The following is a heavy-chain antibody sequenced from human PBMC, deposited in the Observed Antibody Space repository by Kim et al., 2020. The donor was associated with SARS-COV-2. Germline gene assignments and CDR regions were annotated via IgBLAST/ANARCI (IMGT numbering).Heavy chain of an antibody. CDR3: AKEGDSSGYWVDFYGMDV. J-gene: IGHJ6*02. D-gene: IGHD3-22*01. V-gene: IGHV3-23*01. Sequence: KGRFTISRDNSKNTLYLQMNSLRAEDTAVYYCAKEGDSSGYWVDFYGMDVWGQGTTVTVSS.